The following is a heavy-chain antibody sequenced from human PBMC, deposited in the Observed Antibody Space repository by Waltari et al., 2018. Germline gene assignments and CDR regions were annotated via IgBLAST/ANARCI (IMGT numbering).Heavy chain of an antibody. D-gene: IGHD6-19*01. J-gene: IGHJ4*02. V-gene: IGHV3-53*01. CDR3: ARAGLGSPSQWLQVLDS. CDR1: GLKVSYNY. CDR2: IYATGDT. Sequence: EVQLVESGGALIQPGGSLRLPCAASGLKVSYNYMSWVRQVPGKGPEWVSVIYATGDTYYADSVRGRFTISRDTSKNTVYLQMDSLGAADTAVYYCARAGLGSPSQWLQVLDSWGQGTLVTVSA.